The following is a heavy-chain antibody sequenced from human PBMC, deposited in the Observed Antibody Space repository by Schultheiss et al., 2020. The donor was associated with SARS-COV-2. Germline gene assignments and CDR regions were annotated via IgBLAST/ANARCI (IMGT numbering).Heavy chain of an antibody. CDR1: GFTFSSYS. V-gene: IGHV3-21*01. D-gene: IGHD2-2*01. CDR3: ARAVRVPAATYYYYYYMDV. J-gene: IGHJ6*03. CDR2: ISSSSSYI. Sequence: GESLKISCAASGFTFSSYSMNWVRQAPWKGLEWVSSISSSSSYIYYADSVKGRFTISRDNAKNSLYLQMNSLRAEDTAVYYCARAVRVPAATYYYYYYMDVWGKGTTVTVSS.